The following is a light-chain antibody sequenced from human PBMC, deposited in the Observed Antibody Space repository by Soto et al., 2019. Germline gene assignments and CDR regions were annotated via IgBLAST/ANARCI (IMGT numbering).Light chain of an antibody. CDR2: GES. CDR3: QQRSNWNRT. V-gene: IGKV3D-20*02. CDR1: QSVRDRY. Sequence: IVVTHSPGTLALSRWERSTLSSMVSQSVRDRYLAWYQQKHGQAPRLLIYGESNRATGIPVRFSGSGSGTDFTLTISSLEPEDFAVYYCQQRSNWNRTFGKGNKADI. J-gene: IGKJ1*01.